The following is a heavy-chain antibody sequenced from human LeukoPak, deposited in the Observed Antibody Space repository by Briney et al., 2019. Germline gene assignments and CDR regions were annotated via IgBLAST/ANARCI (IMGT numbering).Heavy chain of an antibody. V-gene: IGHV3-23*01. J-gene: IGHJ4*02. D-gene: IGHD2-2*01. CDR1: GFTFSSYA. Sequence: PGGSLRLSCAASGFTFSSYAMSWVRQAPGKGLEWVSAISGSGGSTYYADSVKGRFTISRDNSKNTLYLQMNSLRAEDTAVYYCAKDGRYRSSTSCQTLVDYWGQGTLVTVSS. CDR3: AKDGRYRSSTSCQTLVDY. CDR2: ISGSGGST.